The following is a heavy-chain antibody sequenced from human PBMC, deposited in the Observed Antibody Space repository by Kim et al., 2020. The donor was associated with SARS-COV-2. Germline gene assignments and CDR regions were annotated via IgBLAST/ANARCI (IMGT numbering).Heavy chain of an antibody. J-gene: IGHJ4*02. V-gene: IGHV4-34*01. CDR3: ASKGAAARTFDY. D-gene: IGHD6-13*01. Sequence: NYNPSLKSRVTISVDTSKNQFSLKLSSVTAADTAVYYCASKGAAARTFDYWGQGTLVTVSS.